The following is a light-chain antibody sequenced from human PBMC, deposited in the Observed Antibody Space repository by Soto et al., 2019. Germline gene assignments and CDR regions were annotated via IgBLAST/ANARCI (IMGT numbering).Light chain of an antibody. CDR3: QQSFSTPRT. CDR1: QTISTY. V-gene: IGKV1-39*01. Sequence: DIQMTQSPSPLSASVGDRVTITCRASQTISTYLNWYQQKPGKAPKLLIYGASSLQSGVPSRFSGSGSGTDFPLTISRLQHEDVGTYYCQQSFSTPRTFGQGTKVEIK. CDR2: GAS. J-gene: IGKJ1*01.